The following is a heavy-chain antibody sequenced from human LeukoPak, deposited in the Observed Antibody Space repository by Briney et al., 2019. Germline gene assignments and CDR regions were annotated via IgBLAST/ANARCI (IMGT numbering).Heavy chain of an antibody. CDR1: GFTFSSYA. D-gene: IGHD2-2*01. J-gene: IGHJ4*02. V-gene: IGHV3-23*01. CDR3: AKDVEYCSSTSCQAFDY. CDR2: ISGSGGST. Sequence: PGGSLRLSCAASGFTFSSYAMSWVRQAPGKGLEWVSAISGSGGSTYYADSVKGRFTISRDNSKNTLSLQMSSLRAEDTAVYYCAKDVEYCSSTSCQAFDYWGQGTLVAVSS.